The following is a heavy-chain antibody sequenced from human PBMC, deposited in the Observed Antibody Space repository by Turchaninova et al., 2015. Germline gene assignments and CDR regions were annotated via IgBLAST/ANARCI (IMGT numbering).Heavy chain of an antibody. Sequence: QITLKESGPPLVKPTETLTLTCTVPGFPLRTSGGGVGWIRQPPGKAPKGLTVIYWENDKRYSPAVKSRLTITKDNSKNQVVLSLTNMDPVDTATYYCAHRRITIPGNPGRDDTFDIWGQGTRVTVSS. V-gene: IGHV2-5*02. D-gene: IGHD1-20*01. J-gene: IGHJ3*02. CDR3: AHRRITIPGNPGRDDTFDI. CDR1: GFPLRTSGGG. CDR2: IYWENDK.